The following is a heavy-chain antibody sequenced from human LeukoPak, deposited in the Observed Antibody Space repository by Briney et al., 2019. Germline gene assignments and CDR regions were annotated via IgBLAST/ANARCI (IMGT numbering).Heavy chain of an antibody. CDR1: GYTFTSYV. Sequence: ASVKVSCKASGYTFTSYVISSVGQAPGRGREWMGWIIAYNGNTNYAQKLQGRATMTTDPSTSPAYIELRSLRSDDPAVYYCARVPPGGFGELPPLFDYWAQGPLVPVSS. V-gene: IGHV1-18*01. CDR3: ARVPPGGFGELPPLFDY. J-gene: IGHJ4*02. CDR2: IIAYNGNT. D-gene: IGHD3-10*01.